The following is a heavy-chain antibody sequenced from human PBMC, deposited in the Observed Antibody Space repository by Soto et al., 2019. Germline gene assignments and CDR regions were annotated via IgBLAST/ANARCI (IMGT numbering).Heavy chain of an antibody. J-gene: IGHJ6*02. CDR3: ARRDGSGRYYYYYGMDV. CDR1: GGSISRSKYY. V-gene: IGHV4-39*01. Sequence: PSETLSLTCTVSGGSISRSKYYWAWIRQPPGQGLEWIGSISYSGSTYYTPSLKSRVTISVDTSKNQFSLKLTSVTAADTAVYYCARRDGSGRYYYYYGMDVWGQGTTVT. CDR2: ISYSGST. D-gene: IGHD3-10*01.